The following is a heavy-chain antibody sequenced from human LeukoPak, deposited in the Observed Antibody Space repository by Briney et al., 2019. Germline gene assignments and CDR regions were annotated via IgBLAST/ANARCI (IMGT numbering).Heavy chain of an antibody. CDR2: INPSGGST. D-gene: IGHD5-18*01. CDR3: AREGMSGYSYGREYYYGMDV. V-gene: IGHV1-46*01. J-gene: IGHJ6*02. Sequence: GASVTVSCKASGYTFTIYGISWVRKAPGQGLEWMGIINPSGGSTSYAQKFQGRVTMTRDTSTSTVYMELSSLRSEDTAVYYCAREGMSGYSYGREYYYGMDVWGQGTTVTVSS. CDR1: GYTFTIYG.